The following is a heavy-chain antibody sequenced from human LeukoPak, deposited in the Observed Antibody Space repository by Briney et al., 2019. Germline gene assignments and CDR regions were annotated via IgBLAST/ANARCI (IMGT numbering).Heavy chain of an antibody. D-gene: IGHD6-13*01. J-gene: IGHJ4*02. CDR1: GGSISSYY. CDR3: ARESLTLAAAGTSRVIGY. CDR2: IYYSGST. V-gene: IGHV4-59*12. Sequence: PSETLSLTCTVSGGSISSYYWSWIRQPPGKGLEWIGYIYYSGSTNYNPSLKSRVTTSVDTSKNQFSLKLSSVTAADTAVYYCARESLTLAAAGTSRVIGYWGQGTLVTVSS.